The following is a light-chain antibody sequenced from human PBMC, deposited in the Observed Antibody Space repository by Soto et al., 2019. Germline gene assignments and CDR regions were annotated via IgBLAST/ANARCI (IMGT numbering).Light chain of an antibody. J-gene: IGKJ5*01. CDR3: QKYNSDPIT. CDR1: QAISNY. V-gene: IGKV1-27*01. CDR2: DAS. Sequence: DIQMTQSPSSLSASVGDRVTITCQASQAISNYLAWYQQKPGKVPKLLIYDASTLQSGVPSRFSGSGSGTDFTLAISSLQPEDVATYYCQKYNSDPITFGQGTRLEIK.